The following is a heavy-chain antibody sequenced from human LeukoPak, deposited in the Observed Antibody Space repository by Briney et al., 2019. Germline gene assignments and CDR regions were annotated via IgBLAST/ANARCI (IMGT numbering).Heavy chain of an antibody. J-gene: IGHJ4*02. Sequence: GGSLRLSCAASGFMFSLYWMHWVRQAPGKGLVWVSRIEGGETSTTYADSVKGRFTISRDNAKNTLYLQMNSLKNEDTAVYYCTKDRVWNSFDSWGQGTLVTVSS. CDR3: TKDRVWNSFDS. CDR1: GFMFSLYW. V-gene: IGHV3-74*01. D-gene: IGHD1-1*01. CDR2: IEGGETST.